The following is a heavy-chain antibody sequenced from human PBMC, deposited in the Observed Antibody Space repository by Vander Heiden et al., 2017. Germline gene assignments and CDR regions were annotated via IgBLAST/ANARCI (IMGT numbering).Heavy chain of an antibody. CDR3: AREGHRSPVPYYGMDV. CDR1: GGSFSSYA. J-gene: IGHJ6*02. CDR2: IIPLSGTA. Sequence: QVQLVQSGAEVKKPGSSVKVSCKASGGSFSSYAISWVRQAPGQGLEWMGGIIPLSGTANYAQKFQGRFTITADESTSTAYMALSSLRSEDTAVYYCAREGHRSPVPYYGMDVWGQGTTVTVSS. V-gene: IGHV1-69*01.